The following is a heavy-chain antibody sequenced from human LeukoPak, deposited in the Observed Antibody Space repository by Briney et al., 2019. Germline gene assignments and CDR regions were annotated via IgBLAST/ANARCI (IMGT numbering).Heavy chain of an antibody. V-gene: IGHV3-21*01. D-gene: IGHD3-22*01. CDR3: ARDLTLPGSGYYPDY. CDR1: GFTFSSYS. Sequence: GGSLRLSCAASGFTFSSYSMNWVRQAPGKGLEWVSSISSSSSYIYYADSVKGRFTISRDNAKNSLYLQMNSLRAEDTAVYYCARDLTLPGSGYYPDYWGQGTLVTVSS. CDR2: ISSSSSYI. J-gene: IGHJ4*02.